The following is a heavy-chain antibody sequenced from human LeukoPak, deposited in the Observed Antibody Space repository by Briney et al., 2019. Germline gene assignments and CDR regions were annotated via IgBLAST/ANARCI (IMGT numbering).Heavy chain of an antibody. D-gene: IGHD3-10*01. CDR2: IVVGSGNT. CDR1: GFTFTSSA. J-gene: IGHJ6*02. V-gene: IGHV1-58*01. CDR3: AADTMVRGVIISPGMDV. Sequence: TSVKVSCKASGFTFTSSAVQWVRQARGQRLERKEWIVVGSGNTNYAQKFQERVTITRDMSTSTAYMELSSLRSEDTAVYYCAADTMVRGVIISPGMDVWGQGTTVTVSS.